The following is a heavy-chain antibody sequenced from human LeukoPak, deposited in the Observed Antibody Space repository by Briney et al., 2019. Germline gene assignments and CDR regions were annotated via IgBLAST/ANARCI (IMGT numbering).Heavy chain of an antibody. D-gene: IGHD3-3*01. CDR1: GFTFSSYA. Sequence: PGGSLRLSCAASGFTFSSYAMSWVRQAPGKGLEWVSAISGSGGSTYYADSVKGRFTISRDNSKNTLYLQMNSLRAEDTAVYYCAKGGFLGWLSRKTYYMDVWGKGTTVTVSS. CDR3: AKGGFLGWLSRKTYYMDV. CDR2: ISGSGGST. J-gene: IGHJ6*03. V-gene: IGHV3-23*01.